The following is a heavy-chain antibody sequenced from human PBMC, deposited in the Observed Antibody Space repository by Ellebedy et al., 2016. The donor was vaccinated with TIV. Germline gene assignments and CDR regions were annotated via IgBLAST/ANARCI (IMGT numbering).Heavy chain of an antibody. CDR1: GDSVSSNSDA. CDR3: ARDYCSGGSCHWRFDY. Sequence: SQTLSLTCAISGDSVSSNSDAWNWIRQSPSRGLEWLGRTYYRSKWYNDYAVSVKTRITFNADTSKNQISLQLNSVTPEDTAVYYCARDYCSGGSCHWRFDYWGQGTLVTVSS. J-gene: IGHJ4*02. CDR2: TYYRSKWYN. V-gene: IGHV6-1*01. D-gene: IGHD2-15*01.